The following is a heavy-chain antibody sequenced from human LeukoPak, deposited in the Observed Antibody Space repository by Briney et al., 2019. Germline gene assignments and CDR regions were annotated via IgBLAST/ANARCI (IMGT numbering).Heavy chain of an antibody. CDR1: GGSISSYY. Sequence: SETLSLTCTVSGGSISSYYWSWIRQHPGKGLEWIGYIYYSGSTYYNPSLKSRVTISVDTSKNQFSLKLSSVTAADTAVYYCARETRGYCSSTSCRNYYYYYGMDVWGQGTTVTVS. V-gene: IGHV4-59*06. CDR3: ARETRGYCSSTSCRNYYYYYGMDV. D-gene: IGHD2-2*01. CDR2: IYYSGST. J-gene: IGHJ6*02.